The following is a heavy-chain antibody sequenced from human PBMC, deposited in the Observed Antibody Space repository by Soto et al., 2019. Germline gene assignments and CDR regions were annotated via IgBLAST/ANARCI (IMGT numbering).Heavy chain of an antibody. D-gene: IGHD4-17*01. V-gene: IGHV3-74*01. CDR1: GFSFSTYW. CDR3: AGGGGDYGDYLDY. CDR2: INTAGTTT. Sequence: ELQLVESGGGLVQPGGSLRLSCVASGFSFSTYWMHWVRQAPGKGLVWVSRINTAGTTTPYADSVTGRFTISRDNAKNTFYLQMTSLRAGSTAAYYCAGGGGDYGDYLDYWGQGAMVTVSS. J-gene: IGHJ4*02.